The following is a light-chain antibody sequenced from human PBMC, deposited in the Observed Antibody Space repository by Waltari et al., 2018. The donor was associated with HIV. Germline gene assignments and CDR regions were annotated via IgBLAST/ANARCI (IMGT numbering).Light chain of an antibody. CDR3: SSYSITKNLL. Sequence: QSALTQPASVSGSPGQSITISCTATGGDIGVFESFSWYQQYPHKAPQLIIYGVTNRPFGVSSRFSGSKSGDTASLTISGLRTEDEAEYYCSSYSITKNLLFGGGTTLTVL. J-gene: IGLJ2*01. CDR1: GGDIGVFES. CDR2: GVT. V-gene: IGLV2-14*01.